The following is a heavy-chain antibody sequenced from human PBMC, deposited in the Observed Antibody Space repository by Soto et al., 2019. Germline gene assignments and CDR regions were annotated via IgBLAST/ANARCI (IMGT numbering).Heavy chain of an antibody. CDR3: ARHDSSGWGYYYMDV. Sequence: GGSLRLSCAASGGTFSSYSRNWVRQAPGKGLEWVSSISSSSSYIYYADSVKGRFTISRDNAKNSLYLQMNSLRAEDTAVYYCARHDSSGWGYYYMDVWGKGTTVTVSS. CDR2: ISSSSSYI. V-gene: IGHV3-21*01. D-gene: IGHD6-19*01. CDR1: GGTFSSYS. J-gene: IGHJ6*03.